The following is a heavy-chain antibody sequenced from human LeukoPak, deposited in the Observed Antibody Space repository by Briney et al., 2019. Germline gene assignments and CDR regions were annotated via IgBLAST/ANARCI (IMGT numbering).Heavy chain of an antibody. D-gene: IGHD2-2*01. Sequence: GESLRISCKGSGYSFTSYWIGWVRQMPGRGLEWMGIIYPGDSDTRYSPSFQGQVTISADKSISTAYLQWSSLKASDTAMYYCARRPAADAFDIWGQGTMVTVSS. CDR1: GYSFTSYW. V-gene: IGHV5-51*01. CDR2: IYPGDSDT. CDR3: ARRPAADAFDI. J-gene: IGHJ3*02.